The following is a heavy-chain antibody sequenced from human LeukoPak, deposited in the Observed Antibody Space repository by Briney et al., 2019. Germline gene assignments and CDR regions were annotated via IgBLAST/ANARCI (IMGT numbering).Heavy chain of an antibody. CDR3: ARAKREVITTTYYFDY. Sequence: ASVKVSCKASGYTFTSYDINWVRQATGQGLEWMGWMNPNSGNTGYAQKFQGRATMTRNTSISTAYMELSSLRSEDTAVYYCARAKREVITTTYYFDYWGQGPLVTVSS. V-gene: IGHV1-8*01. CDR1: GYTFTSYD. CDR2: MNPNSGNT. J-gene: IGHJ4*02. D-gene: IGHD3-22*01.